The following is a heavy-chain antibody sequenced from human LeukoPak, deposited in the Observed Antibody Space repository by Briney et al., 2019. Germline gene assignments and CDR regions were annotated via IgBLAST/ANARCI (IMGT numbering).Heavy chain of an antibody. D-gene: IGHD5-18*01. CDR3: ARDIKNSLGAFDY. CDR2: IYYSGST. J-gene: IGHJ4*02. V-gene: IGHV4-59*01. CDR1: GGSISSYY. Sequence: SETLSLTCSVSGGSISSYYWSWIRQPPGKGLEWIGYIYYSGSTNYNPSLKSRVTISVDTSKNQFSLKLSSVTAADTAVYYCARDIKNSLGAFDYWGQGTLVTVSS.